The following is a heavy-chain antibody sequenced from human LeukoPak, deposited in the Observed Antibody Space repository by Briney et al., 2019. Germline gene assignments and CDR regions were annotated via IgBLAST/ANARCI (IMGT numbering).Heavy chain of an antibody. CDR1: GFTFDDYG. CDR2: IRWNGDTK. J-gene: IGHJ3*02. V-gene: IGHV3-20*04. CDR3: VRSVSDAFDI. D-gene: IGHD2-8*01. Sequence: GGSLRLSCAASGFTFDDYGMSWVRQAPGKGLEWVSGIRWNGDTKGYADSVKGRFTISRDNAKNSLYLQMNSLRAEDTAVYYCVRSVSDAFDIWGQGTMVTVSS.